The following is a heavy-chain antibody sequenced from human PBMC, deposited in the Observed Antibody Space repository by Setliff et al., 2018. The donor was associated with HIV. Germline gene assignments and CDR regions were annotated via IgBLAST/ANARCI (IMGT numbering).Heavy chain of an antibody. Sequence: SGPTLVNPTQTLTLTCTFSGFSLDNTGMCVNWIRQSPGKALEWLARIDWDGDKFYNASLKTRLTISKDTFKKQVILTVANVDPADTATYYCARDSGNYAFDYWGLGTLVTVSS. CDR1: GFSLDNTGMC. J-gene: IGHJ4*02. D-gene: IGHD1-26*01. CDR2: IDWDGDK. V-gene: IGHV2-70*17. CDR3: ARDSGNYAFDY.